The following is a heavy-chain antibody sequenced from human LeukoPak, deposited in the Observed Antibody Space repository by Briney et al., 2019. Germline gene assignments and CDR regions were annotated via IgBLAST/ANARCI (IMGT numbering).Heavy chain of an antibody. CDR1: GFTFSSYG. V-gene: IGHV3-33*01. CDR3: GRFGDEAGIDN. D-gene: IGHD3-10*01. Sequence: GGSLRLSCAASGFTFSSYGMHWVRQAPGKGLEWVAVIWYDGSNKYYADSVKGRFTISRDNAKNLLYLQMSSLRAEDTAVYSCGRFGDEAGIDNRGQGTLVTVSS. CDR2: IWYDGSNK. J-gene: IGHJ4*02.